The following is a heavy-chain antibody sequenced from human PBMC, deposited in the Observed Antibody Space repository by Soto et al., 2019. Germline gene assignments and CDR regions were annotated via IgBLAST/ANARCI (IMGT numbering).Heavy chain of an antibody. CDR2: ISSSGSTI. CDR3: ARAPYYRDYVWGGNQYGMDV. Sequence: EVQLVESGGGLVQPGGSLRLSCAASGFTFSSYEMNWVRQAPGKGLEWVSYISSSGSTIYYADSVKGRFTISRDNAKNSLYLQMNSLRAEDTAVYYCARAPYYRDYVWGGNQYGMDVWGQGTTVTVSS. D-gene: IGHD3-16*01. J-gene: IGHJ6*02. V-gene: IGHV3-48*03. CDR1: GFTFSSYE.